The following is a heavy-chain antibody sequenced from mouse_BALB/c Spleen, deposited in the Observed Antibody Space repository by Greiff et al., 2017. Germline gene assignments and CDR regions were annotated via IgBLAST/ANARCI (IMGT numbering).Heavy chain of an antibody. J-gene: IGHJ3*01. CDR2: IDPANGNT. D-gene: IGHD3-3*01. Sequence: VQLQQSGAELVKPGASVKLSCTASGFNIKDTYMHWVMQRPEQGLEWIGRIDPANGNTKYDPKFQGKATITADTSSNTAYLQLSSLTSEDTAVYYWARGDSFSYWGQGTLVTVSA. V-gene: IGHV14-3*02. CDR3: ARGDSFSY. CDR1: GFNIKDTY.